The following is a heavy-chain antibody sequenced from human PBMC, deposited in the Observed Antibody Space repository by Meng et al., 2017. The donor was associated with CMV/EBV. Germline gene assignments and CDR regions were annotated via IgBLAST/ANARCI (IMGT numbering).Heavy chain of an antibody. CDR2: ISGGST. CDR1: GFTVSSNE. V-gene: IGHV3-38-3*01. Sequence: GGSLRLSCAASGFTVSSNEMSWVRQAPGKGLEWVSSISGGSTYYADSRKGRFTISRDNAKNSLYLQMNSLRAEDTAVYYCAREGYSGGLDYWGQGTLVTVSS. J-gene: IGHJ4*02. D-gene: IGHD6-13*01. CDR3: AREGYSGGLDY.